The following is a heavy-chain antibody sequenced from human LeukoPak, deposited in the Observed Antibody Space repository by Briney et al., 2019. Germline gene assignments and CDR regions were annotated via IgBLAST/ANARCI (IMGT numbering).Heavy chain of an antibody. Sequence: GGSLRLSCAASGFTFSNYAMHWVRQAPGKGLEWVAVISYDGSNKYYADSVKGRFTISRDNSKNTLYLQMNSLRAEDTAVYYCAKKSMVRGVQGNWFDPWGQGTLVTVSS. D-gene: IGHD3-10*01. V-gene: IGHV3-30*04. CDR1: GFTFSNYA. CDR2: ISYDGSNK. J-gene: IGHJ5*02. CDR3: AKKSMVRGVQGNWFDP.